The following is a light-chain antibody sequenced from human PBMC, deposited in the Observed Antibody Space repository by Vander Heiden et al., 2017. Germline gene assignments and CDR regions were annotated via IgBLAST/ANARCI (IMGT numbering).Light chain of an antibody. CDR1: QSLVNSAGTTY. CDR2: MVS. V-gene: IGKV2-30*01. CDR3: MQGTHPYT. J-gene: IGKJ2*01. Sequence: DVVLTQSPLSLPVTLGQPASISCRSSQSLVNSAGTTYLPWFQQRPGQSPRRLIYMVSKRDSGVPDRFSGSGSGTDFTLRISRVEAEDVAIYYCMQGTHPYTFGQGTKLDIK.